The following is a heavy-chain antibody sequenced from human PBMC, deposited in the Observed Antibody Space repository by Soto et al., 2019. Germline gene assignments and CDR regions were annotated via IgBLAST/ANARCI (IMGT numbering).Heavy chain of an antibody. J-gene: IGHJ3*02. V-gene: IGHV1-2*02. Sequence: QLHLVQSGAVVKKPGASVTVSCSASGYPVTAYYMHWVRQAPGRGLEWMGGINPATGAAKYTQTFQGRVTMTRDTPTSTVFMELGGLTSEEPAVFSFAGGGGVGVAGSAAFDMWGQGTLVTVSS. CDR1: GYPVTAYY. CDR2: INPATGAA. D-gene: IGHD3-3*01. CDR3: AGGGGVGVAGSAAFDM.